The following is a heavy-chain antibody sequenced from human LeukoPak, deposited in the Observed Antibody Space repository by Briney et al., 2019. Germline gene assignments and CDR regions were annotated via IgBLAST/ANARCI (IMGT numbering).Heavy chain of an antibody. Sequence: GGSLRLSCAASGFTFSSYAMHWVRQAPGKGLEYVSAISSNGGSTYYANSVKGRFTISRDDSKNTLYLQMGSLRAEDMAVYYCARAPGYSSGFRGFDYWGQGTLVTVSS. CDR2: ISSNGGST. CDR3: ARAPGYSSGFRGFDY. D-gene: IGHD6-19*01. V-gene: IGHV3-64*01. J-gene: IGHJ4*02. CDR1: GFTFSSYA.